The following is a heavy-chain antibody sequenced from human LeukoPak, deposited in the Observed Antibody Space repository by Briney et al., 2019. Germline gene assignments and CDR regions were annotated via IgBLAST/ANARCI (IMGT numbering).Heavy chain of an antibody. CDR2: IYYSGST. V-gene: IGHV4-31*03. Sequence: PSETLSLTCTVSGGSISSGGYYWSWIRQHPGKGLEWIGYIYYSGSTYYNPSLKSRVTISVDTSKNQFSLKLSSVTAADTAVYYCAREGSDYGDYLYYFDYWGQGTLVTVSS. D-gene: IGHD4-17*01. CDR1: GGSISSGGYY. CDR3: AREGSDYGDYLYYFDY. J-gene: IGHJ4*02.